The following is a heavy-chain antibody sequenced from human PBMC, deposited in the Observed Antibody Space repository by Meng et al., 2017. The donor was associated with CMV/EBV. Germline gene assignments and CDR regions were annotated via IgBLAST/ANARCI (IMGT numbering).Heavy chain of an antibody. CDR3: ARVDCSSTSCYLRFDP. V-gene: IGHV4-59*01. CDR1: GGSISSYY. Sequence: GSLRLSCTVSGGSISSYYWSWIRQPPGKGLEWIGYIYYSGSTNYNPSLKSRVTISVDTSKNQFSLKLSSVTAADTAVYYCARVDCSSTSCYLRFDPWGQGTLVTVSS. CDR2: IYYSGST. J-gene: IGHJ5*02. D-gene: IGHD2-2*01.